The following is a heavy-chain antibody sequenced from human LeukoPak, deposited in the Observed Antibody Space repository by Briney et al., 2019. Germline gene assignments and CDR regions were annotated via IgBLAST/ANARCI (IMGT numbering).Heavy chain of an antibody. CDR2: ISSSSSYI. J-gene: IGHJ4*02. CDR1: GFTFSSYS. CDR3: ARDSNVLRFLEWLSEIDY. Sequence: GGSLRLSCAASGFTFSSYSMNWVRQAPGKGLEWVSSISSSSSYIYYADSVKGRFTISRDNAKNSLYLQMNSLRAEDTAVYYCARDSNVLRFLEWLSEIDYWGQGTLVTVSS. D-gene: IGHD3-3*01. V-gene: IGHV3-21*01.